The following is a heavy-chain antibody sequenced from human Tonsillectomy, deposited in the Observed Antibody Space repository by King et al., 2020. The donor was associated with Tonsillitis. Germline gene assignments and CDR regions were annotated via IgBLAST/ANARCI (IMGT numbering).Heavy chain of an antibody. CDR2: ISRSSSTI. J-gene: IGHJ5*02. CDR1: GFTFSSYS. CDR3: ARDKHWNMASNWFDP. D-gene: IGHD1/OR15-1a*01. V-gene: IGHV3-48*01. Sequence: VQLVESGGGLVQPGGSLRLSCTASGFTFSSYSMNWVRQAPGKGLEWVSFISRSSSTIYYADSVKGRFTISRDNAKNSLYLQMNSLRAEDTAVYYCARDKHWNMASNWFDPWGQGTLVTVSS.